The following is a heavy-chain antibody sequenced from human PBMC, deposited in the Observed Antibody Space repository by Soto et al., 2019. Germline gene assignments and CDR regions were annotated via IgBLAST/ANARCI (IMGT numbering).Heavy chain of an antibody. CDR2: INHSGST. J-gene: IGHJ4*02. CDR3: ARERRYSGIYVDY. D-gene: IGHD1-26*01. Sequence: SETLSLTCAVYGGSFSGYYWSWIRQPPGKGLEWIGEINHSGSTNYNPSLKSRVTISVDTSKNQFSLKLSSVTAADTAVYYCARERRYSGIYVDYWGQGTLVTVSS. CDR1: GGSFSGYY. V-gene: IGHV4-34*01.